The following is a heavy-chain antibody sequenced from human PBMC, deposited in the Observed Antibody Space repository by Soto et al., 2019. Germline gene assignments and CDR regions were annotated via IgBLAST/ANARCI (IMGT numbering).Heavy chain of an antibody. J-gene: IGHJ3*02. CDR1: GGSISSYY. D-gene: IGHD2-15*01. V-gene: IGHV4-59*01. CDR3: ARGGFYCSGGSCYSTDAFDI. CDR2: IYYSGST. Sequence: PSETLSLTCTVSGGSISSYYWSWIRQPPGKGLEWIGYIYYSGSTNYNPSLKSRVTISVDTSKNQFSLKLSSVTAADTAVYYCARGGFYCSGGSCYSTDAFDIWGQGTMVTVSS.